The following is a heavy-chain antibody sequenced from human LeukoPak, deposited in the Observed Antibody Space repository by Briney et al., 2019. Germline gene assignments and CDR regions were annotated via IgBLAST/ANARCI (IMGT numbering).Heavy chain of an antibody. Sequence: GGSLRLSCAASGFTFSSYWMSRVRQAPGKGLEWVANIKQDGSEKYYVDSVKGRFTISRDNAKNSLYLQMNSLRAEDTAVYYCARGPQYSSGNFDYWGQGTLVTVSS. V-gene: IGHV3-7*01. CDR2: IKQDGSEK. D-gene: IGHD6-19*01. J-gene: IGHJ4*02. CDR1: GFTFSSYW. CDR3: ARGPQYSSGNFDY.